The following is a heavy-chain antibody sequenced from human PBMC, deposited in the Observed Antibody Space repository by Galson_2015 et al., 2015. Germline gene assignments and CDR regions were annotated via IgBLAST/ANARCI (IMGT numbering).Heavy chain of an antibody. V-gene: IGHV1-3*01. J-gene: IGHJ4*02. D-gene: IGHD3-10*01. CDR2: INAGNGNT. Sequence: QSGAEVKKPGASVKVSCKASGYTFTSYAMHWVRQAPGQRLEWMGWINAGNGNTKYSQKFQGRVTITRDTSASTAYMELSSLRSEDTAVYYCARDAPWYYGSGSYLYWGQGTLVTVSS. CDR1: GYTFTSYA. CDR3: ARDAPWYYGSGSYLY.